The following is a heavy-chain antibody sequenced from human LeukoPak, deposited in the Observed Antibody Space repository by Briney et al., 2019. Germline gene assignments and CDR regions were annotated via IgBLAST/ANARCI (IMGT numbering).Heavy chain of an antibody. CDR1: GFTFSDYY. Sequence: PGGSLRLSCAASGFTFSDYYMSWIRQAPGKGLEWVAVISYDGSNKYYADSVKGRFTISRDNSKNTLYLQMNSLRAEDTAVYYCARGVRYLTVDPWGQGTLVTVSS. V-gene: IGHV3-30-3*01. CDR3: ARGVRYLTVDP. D-gene: IGHD3-9*01. CDR2: ISYDGSNK. J-gene: IGHJ5*02.